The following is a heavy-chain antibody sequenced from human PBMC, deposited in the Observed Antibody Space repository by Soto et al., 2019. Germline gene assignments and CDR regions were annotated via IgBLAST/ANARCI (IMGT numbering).Heavy chain of an antibody. CDR2: ISSNGSNK. V-gene: IGHV3-21*01. D-gene: IGHD2-2*01. CDR1: GFSFSSYT. CDR3: ARDYQGYCSSTSCPRYGMDV. Sequence: PGGSLILSCAASGFSFSSYTMNWVRQAPGKGLEWVSSISSNGSNKYYADSVKGRFTISRDNAKNTLYLQMNSLRAEDTAVYYCARDYQGYCSSTSCPRYGMDVWGQGTTVTAP. J-gene: IGHJ6*02.